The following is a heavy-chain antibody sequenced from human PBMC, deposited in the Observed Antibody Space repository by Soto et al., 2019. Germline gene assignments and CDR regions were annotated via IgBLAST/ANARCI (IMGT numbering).Heavy chain of an antibody. CDR1: GFTFSGYL. Sequence: GGSLRLSCAASGFTFSGYLMHWVRQAPGKGLVWVARINTDGSTTRYADSVKGRFTFSRDNAKNMLYLQMNSLRAEDTAVYYCARDSGTGLDYWGQGTPVTVSS. CDR2: INTDGSTT. CDR3: ARDSGTGLDY. V-gene: IGHV3-74*01. J-gene: IGHJ4*02.